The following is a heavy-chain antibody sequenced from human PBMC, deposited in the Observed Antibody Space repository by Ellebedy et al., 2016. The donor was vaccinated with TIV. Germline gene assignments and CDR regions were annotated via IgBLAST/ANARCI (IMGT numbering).Heavy chain of an antibody. CDR1: GYSISSGYY. D-gene: IGHD3-3*01. CDR2: IYYSGST. V-gene: IGHV4-38-2*02. Sequence: SETLSLXCTVSGYSISSGYYWGWIRQPPGKGLEWIGSIYYSGSTYYNPSLKSRVTISVDTSKNQFSLKLSSVTAADTAVYYCARTYDFSPDYWGQGTLVTVSS. J-gene: IGHJ4*02. CDR3: ARTYDFSPDY.